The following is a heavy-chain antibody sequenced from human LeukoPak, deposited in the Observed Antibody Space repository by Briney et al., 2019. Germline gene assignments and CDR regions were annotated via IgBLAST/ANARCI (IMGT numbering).Heavy chain of an antibody. D-gene: IGHD1-26*01. Sequence: PGGSLRLSCVGFGFTFSDHYMDWVRQAPGKGLEWVGRSRNRANGYTTEYATSLKGRFTISRDDSGRSMYLQLSSLRTEDTAVYYCAGNPNDSGNYFDPFDIWGQGTMVTVSS. J-gene: IGHJ3*02. CDR3: AGNPNDSGNYFDPFDI. CDR2: SRNRANGYTT. CDR1: GFTFSDHY. V-gene: IGHV3-72*01.